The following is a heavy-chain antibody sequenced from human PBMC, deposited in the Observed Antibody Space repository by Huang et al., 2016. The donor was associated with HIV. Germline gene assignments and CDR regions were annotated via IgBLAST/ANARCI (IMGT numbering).Heavy chain of an antibody. CDR1: GYSFSSYW. Sequence: VQLVQSGAEVKKPGESLKISCKGSGYSFSSYWIAWLRQMPGKGLEWMGIIFPDDSDTTYSPSFEGQVTISADKSIGTAYLQWSSLKASDTAMYYCARRFSSSSGYFDYWGQGSLVTVSS. J-gene: IGHJ4*02. CDR3: ARRFSSSSGYFDY. D-gene: IGHD6-6*01. CDR2: IFPDDSDT. V-gene: IGHV5-51*01.